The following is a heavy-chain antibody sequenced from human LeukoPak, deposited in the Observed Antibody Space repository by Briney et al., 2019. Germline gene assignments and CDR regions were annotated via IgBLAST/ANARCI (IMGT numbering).Heavy chain of an antibody. CDR2: INPNSGGT. D-gene: IGHD2-15*01. Sequence: ASVKVSCKASGYTFTGYYMHWVRQAPGQGLEWMGWINPNSGGTNYAQKFQGRVTMTRDTSISTAYMELSRLRSDDTAVYYCATGGVLLGYCRGGSCYVWGQGTLVTVSS. J-gene: IGHJ4*02. CDR1: GYTFTGYY. CDR3: ATGGVLLGYCRGGSCYV. V-gene: IGHV1-2*02.